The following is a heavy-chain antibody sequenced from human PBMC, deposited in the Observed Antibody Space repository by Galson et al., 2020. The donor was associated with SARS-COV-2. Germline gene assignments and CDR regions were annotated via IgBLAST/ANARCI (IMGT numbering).Heavy chain of an antibody. D-gene: IGHD3-10*01. CDR3: ASEGFGADSFDI. CDR1: GFTFSSYA. V-gene: IGHV3-30*04. J-gene: IGHJ3*02. CDR2: ISSDGSNK. Sequence: GGSLRLSCAASGFTFSSYAMHWVRQAPGKGLEWVAVISSDGSNKYYADSVKGRFTIARDNSKNTLYLQMNSLRAEDTAVYYCASEGFGADSFDIWGQGTIVTVSS.